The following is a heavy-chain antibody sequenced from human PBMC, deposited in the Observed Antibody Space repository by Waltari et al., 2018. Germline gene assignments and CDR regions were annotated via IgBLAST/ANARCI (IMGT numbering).Heavy chain of an antibody. J-gene: IGHJ4*02. V-gene: IGHV1-46*04. D-gene: IGHD6-13*01. Sequence: QVQLVQSGAEVKKSGASVKVSCKASGYTFTNCYIHWVRQAPGQGLEWMGIINPSGGSTSYAQKLQGRVTMTRDTSTSTVYMELRSLRFEDTAVYYCARDPSDTSGTTAAGSIDYWGQGTLVTVSS. CDR2: INPSGGST. CDR1: GYTFTNCY. CDR3: ARDPSDTSGTTAAGSIDY.